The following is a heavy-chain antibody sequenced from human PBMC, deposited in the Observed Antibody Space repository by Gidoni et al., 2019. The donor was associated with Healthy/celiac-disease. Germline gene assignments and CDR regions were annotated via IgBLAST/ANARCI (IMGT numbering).Heavy chain of an antibody. J-gene: IGHJ4*02. V-gene: IGHV3-33*01. D-gene: IGHD1-1*01. Sequence: QVQLVESGGGVVQPGRSLRLSGAASGFTFSSYGMHGVRQAPGKGLEWVAVIWYDGSNKYYADSVKGRFTISRDNSKNTLYLQMNSLRAEDTAVYYCARRRHYFDYWGQGTLVTVSS. CDR3: ARRRHYFDY. CDR2: IWYDGSNK. CDR1: GFTFSSYG.